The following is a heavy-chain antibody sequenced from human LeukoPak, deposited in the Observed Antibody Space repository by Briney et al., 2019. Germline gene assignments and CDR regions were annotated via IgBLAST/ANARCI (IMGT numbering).Heavy chain of an antibody. J-gene: IGHJ3*02. CDR3: ARVSNDYGGNGAFDI. Sequence: SETLSLTCTISVGSINNFFWIWIRQPPGKGLEWIGYIYYSGGTNYNPSLKRRVAVSVDAFKNQFSLKLNSVTAADTGIYYCARVSNDYGGNGAFDIWGQGTMVTVSS. D-gene: IGHD4-23*01. CDR2: IYYSGGT. CDR1: VGSINNFF. V-gene: IGHV4-59*01.